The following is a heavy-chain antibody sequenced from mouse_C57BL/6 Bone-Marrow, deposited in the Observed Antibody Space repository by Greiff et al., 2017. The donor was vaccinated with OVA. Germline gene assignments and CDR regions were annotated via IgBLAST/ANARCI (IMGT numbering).Heavy chain of an antibody. CDR3: ARLYYYGSSPYYYAMDY. Sequence: EVKLVESGPGLAKPSQTLSLTCSVTGYSITSDYWNWIRKFPGNKLEYMGYISYSGSTYYNPSLKSRISITRDTSKNQYYLQLNSVTTEDTATYYCARLYYYGSSPYYYAMDYWGQGTSVTVSS. CDR2: ISYSGST. V-gene: IGHV3-8*01. D-gene: IGHD1-1*01. J-gene: IGHJ4*01. CDR1: GYSITSDY.